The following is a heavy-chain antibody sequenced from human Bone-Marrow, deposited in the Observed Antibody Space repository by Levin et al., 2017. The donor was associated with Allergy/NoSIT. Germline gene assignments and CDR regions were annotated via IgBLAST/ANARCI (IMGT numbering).Heavy chain of an antibody. CDR2: INSDGSST. J-gene: IGHJ5*02. Sequence: PGGSLRLSCAASGFTFSSYWMHWVRQAPGKGLVWVSRINSDGSSTSYADSVKGRFTISRDNAKNTLYLQMNSLRAEDTAVYYCARVGVVVPAAIRLRDNWFDPWGQGTLVTVSS. CDR3: ARVGVVVPAAIRLRDNWFDP. D-gene: IGHD2-2*02. V-gene: IGHV3-74*01. CDR1: GFTFSSYW.